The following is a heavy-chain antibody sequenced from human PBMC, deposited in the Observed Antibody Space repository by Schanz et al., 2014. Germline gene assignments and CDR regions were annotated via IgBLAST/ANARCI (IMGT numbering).Heavy chain of an antibody. V-gene: IGHV1-69*04. Sequence: QVQLVQSGAEVKKPGSSVTVSCKASGDTLSSYGISWVRQAPGQGLEWMGRIIPNLGSANYAQKFQGRVTLTTDTSTSTAYMELRSLRSDDTAVYYCARDKVTTLGYYGMDVWGQGTTVTVSS. CDR1: GDTLSSYG. D-gene: IGHD3-10*02. J-gene: IGHJ6*02. CDR3: ARDKVTTLGYYGMDV. CDR2: IIPNLGSA.